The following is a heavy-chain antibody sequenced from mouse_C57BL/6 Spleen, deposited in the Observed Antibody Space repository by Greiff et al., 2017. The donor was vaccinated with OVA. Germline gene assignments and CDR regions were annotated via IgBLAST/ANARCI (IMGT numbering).Heavy chain of an antibody. CDR3: VIDYDAMDY. V-gene: IGHV10-1*01. J-gene: IGHJ4*01. Sequence: GGGLVQPKGSLKLSCAASGFSFNTYAMNWVRQAPGKGLEWVARIRSKSNNYATYYADSVKDRFTISRDDSESMLYLQMNNLKTEDTAMYYCVIDYDAMDYWGQGTSVTVSS. CDR1: GFSFNTYA. CDR2: IRSKSNNYAT.